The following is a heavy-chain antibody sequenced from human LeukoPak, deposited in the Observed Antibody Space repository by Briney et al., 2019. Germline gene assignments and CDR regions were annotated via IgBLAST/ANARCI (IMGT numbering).Heavy chain of an antibody. V-gene: IGHV4-59*01. D-gene: IGHD1-26*01. CDR1: GGSISSYY. CDR3: ARDHHVGATRDAFDI. J-gene: IGHJ3*02. Sequence: PSETLSLTCTVSGGSISSYYWSWIRQPPGKGLEWIGYIYYSGSTNYNPSLKSRVTISVDTSKSQFSLKLSSVTAADTAVYYCARDHHVGATRDAFDIWGQGTMVTVSS. CDR2: IYYSGST.